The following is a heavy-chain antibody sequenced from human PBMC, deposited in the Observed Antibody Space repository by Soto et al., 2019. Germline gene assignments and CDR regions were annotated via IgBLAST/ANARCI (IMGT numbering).Heavy chain of an antibody. Sequence: LVKVSCKASGGTFSSYAITWVRQAPGQGLEWMGGIIPIFGTANYAQKFQGRVTITADESTSTAYMELSSLRSEDTAVYYCARDVENYDILTGYGMDVWGQGTTVTVSS. CDR2: IIPIFGTA. J-gene: IGHJ6*02. CDR3: ARDVENYDILTGYGMDV. D-gene: IGHD3-9*01. V-gene: IGHV1-69*13. CDR1: GGTFSSYA.